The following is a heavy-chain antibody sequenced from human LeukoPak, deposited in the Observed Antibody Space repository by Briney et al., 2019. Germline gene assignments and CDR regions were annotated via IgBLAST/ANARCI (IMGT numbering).Heavy chain of an antibody. CDR1: GFTFSSYA. V-gene: IGHV3-23*01. CDR2: ISGSGGST. Sequence: SGGSLRLSCAASGFTFSSYAMSWVRQAPGKGLEWVSAISGSGGSTYYADSVKGRFTISRDNSKNTLYLQMNSLRAEDTAVYYCAQTYSGSSQRGDYWGQGTLVTVSS. D-gene: IGHD1-26*01. J-gene: IGHJ4*02. CDR3: AQTYSGSSQRGDY.